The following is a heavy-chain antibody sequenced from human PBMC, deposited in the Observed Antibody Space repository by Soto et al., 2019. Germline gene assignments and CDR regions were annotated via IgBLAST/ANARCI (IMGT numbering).Heavy chain of an antibody. J-gene: IGHJ4*02. CDR2: IYYSGST. Sequence: PSETLSLTCTVSGGSISSSSYYWGWIRQPPGKGLEWIGSIYYSGSTYYNPSLKSRVTISVGTSKNQFSLKLSSVTAADTAVYYCARIVLPIAATVPPYYFDYWGQGTLVTVS. CDR3: ARIVLPIAATVPPYYFDY. D-gene: IGHD6-13*01. CDR1: GGSISSSSYY. V-gene: IGHV4-39*01.